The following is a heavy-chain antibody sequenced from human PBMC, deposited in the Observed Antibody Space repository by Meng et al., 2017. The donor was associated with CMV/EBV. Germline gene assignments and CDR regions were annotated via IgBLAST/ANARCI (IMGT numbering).Heavy chain of an antibody. CDR2: IYPNSGGT. D-gene: IGHD1-1*01. Sequence: QGQLEQPGAGVKSPGASVKVSCQTSGYRFSDHYMHWVRQAPGQGLEWMGWIYPNSGGTHYAQKFQDRVSMTRDMSISTVYMELRRLTSDDTAVYYCVRDNNWGPDYWGQGTLVTVSS. CDR1: GYRFSDHY. CDR3: VRDNNWGPDY. J-gene: IGHJ4*02. V-gene: IGHV1-2*02.